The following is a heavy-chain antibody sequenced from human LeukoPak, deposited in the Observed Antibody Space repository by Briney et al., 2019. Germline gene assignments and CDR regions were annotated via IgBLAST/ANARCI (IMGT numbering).Heavy chain of an antibody. V-gene: IGHV1-2*02. CDR2: INPNSDGT. Sequence: ASVKLCCNASGSTFTGCYMHRVRHAPGQGLGWMGWINPNSDGTNYAQKFQGRVTMTRDTSMSTAYMERSRVRSDDTAVCYCAREVVVVAARLFDYWGQRTLVTVSS. D-gene: IGHD2-15*01. J-gene: IGHJ4*02. CDR1: GSTFTGCY. CDR3: AREVVVVAARLFDY.